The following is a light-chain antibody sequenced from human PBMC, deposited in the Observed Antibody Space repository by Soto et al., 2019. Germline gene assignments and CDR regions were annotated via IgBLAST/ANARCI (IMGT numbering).Light chain of an antibody. CDR1: QSVLYSSDNKNY. CDR3: QQYYSTPLT. Sequence: DIVMTQSPDSLAMSLGERATLNCKSSQSVLYSSDNKNYLAWYQQKPGQPPKLLIYWASTREFGVPDLFSGSGSGTDFTLTISRLQAEDVAVYYCQQYYSTPLTFGGGTKVEIK. CDR2: WAS. J-gene: IGKJ4*01. V-gene: IGKV4-1*01.